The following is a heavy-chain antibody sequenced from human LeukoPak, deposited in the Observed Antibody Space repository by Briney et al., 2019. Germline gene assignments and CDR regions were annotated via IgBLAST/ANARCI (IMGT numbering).Heavy chain of an antibody. J-gene: IGHJ4*02. CDR2: INLNGDTK. CDR3: AQGYSSGWFPN. CDR1: GFSVSSYG. Sequence: GGSLRLSCAVSGFSVSSYGMSWVRQAPGKGLEWISAINLNGDTKYYADSVKGRFTISRDHSENTLYLQMNSLGTEDTAVYYCAQGYSSGWFPNWGQRSLVSVSS. D-gene: IGHD6-19*01. V-gene: IGHV3-23*01.